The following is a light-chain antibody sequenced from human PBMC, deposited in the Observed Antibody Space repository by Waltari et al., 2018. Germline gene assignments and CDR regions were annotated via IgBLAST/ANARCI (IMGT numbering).Light chain of an antibody. CDR2: GAS. CDR3: QHYNDWYT. Sequence: EIVMTQSPATLSVSPGERATLSCRASQRVSTNLAWYQQKPGQAHRLLIYGASTRATGIPDRISGSGSGTEFTLTISSLQSEDFAVYYCQHYNDWYTFGQGTKLEI. J-gene: IGKJ2*01. V-gene: IGKV3-15*01. CDR1: QRVSTN.